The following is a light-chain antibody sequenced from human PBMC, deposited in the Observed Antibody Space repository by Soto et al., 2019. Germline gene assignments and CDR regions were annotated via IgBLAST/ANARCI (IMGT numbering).Light chain of an antibody. CDR2: EVI. J-gene: IGLJ1*01. CDR1: SSDVGEHYY. CDR3: ASFRSGTILV. Sequence: QSVLTQPPSASGSPGQSVTISCTGTSSDVGEHYYVSWYQKHPGKAPKLIIYEVIKRSSGVPDRFSGSKSGNTASLTISGLLDDDEADYFCASFRSGTILVFGSGTKVTVL. V-gene: IGLV2-8*01.